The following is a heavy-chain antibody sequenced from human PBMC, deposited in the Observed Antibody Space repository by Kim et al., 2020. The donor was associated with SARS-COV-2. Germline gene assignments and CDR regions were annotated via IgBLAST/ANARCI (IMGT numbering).Heavy chain of an antibody. J-gene: IGHJ4*02. CDR2: IYFSGSS. CDR1: GGSISSNGFY. CDR3: ARLVRERAITRYLDS. Sequence: SETLSLTCSVSGGSISSNGFYWDWIRQSPGKGLVWIATIYFSGSSYYNPSLKSRVTISLDPTKNLFSLKLSSVTAADTAVYYCARLVRERAITRYLDSWGQGILVTVSS. V-gene: IGHV4-39*02.